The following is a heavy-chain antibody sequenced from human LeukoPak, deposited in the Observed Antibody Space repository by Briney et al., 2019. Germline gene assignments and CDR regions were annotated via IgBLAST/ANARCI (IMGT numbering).Heavy chain of an antibody. J-gene: IGHJ5*02. D-gene: IGHD6-19*01. CDR3: ARQVTPSSGLHWFDP. Sequence: PSETLSLTCAVSGGSISSGGYSWSWIRQPPGKGLEWIGYIYHSGSTYYNPSLKSRVTISVDRSKNQFSLKLSSVTAADTAVYYCARQVTPSSGLHWFDPWGQGTLVTVSS. V-gene: IGHV4-30-2*01. CDR1: GGSISSGGYS. CDR2: IYHSGST.